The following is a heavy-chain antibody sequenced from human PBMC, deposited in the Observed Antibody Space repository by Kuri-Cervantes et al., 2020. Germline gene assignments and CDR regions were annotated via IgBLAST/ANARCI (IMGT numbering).Heavy chain of an antibody. D-gene: IGHD2-2*01. V-gene: IGHV3-23*01. Sequence: ETLSLTCAVSGYSISSGYYWGWIRQPPGKGLEWVSLISGGGGSTYSADSVKGRFTISRDNSKNTLYLQMNSLKTEDTAVYYCTRDQLLGNWFDPWGQGTLVTVSS. CDR1: GYSISSGYY. CDR3: TRDQLLGNWFDP. J-gene: IGHJ5*02. CDR2: ISGGGGST.